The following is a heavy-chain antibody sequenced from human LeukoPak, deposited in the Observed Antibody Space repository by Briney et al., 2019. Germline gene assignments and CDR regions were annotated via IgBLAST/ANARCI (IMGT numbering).Heavy chain of an antibody. J-gene: IGHJ4*02. D-gene: IGHD2/OR15-2a*01. CDR3: ARALSAVASDF. V-gene: IGHV4-39*07. Sequence: PSETLSLTCTVSGGSISSSSCYWGWNPPPTGKGLEWIGSIYYSGSTYYNPSLKSRVTISVDTSKNQFSLKLSSVTAADTAVYYCARALSAVASDFWGQGTLVTVSS. CDR1: GGSISSSSCY. CDR2: IYYSGST.